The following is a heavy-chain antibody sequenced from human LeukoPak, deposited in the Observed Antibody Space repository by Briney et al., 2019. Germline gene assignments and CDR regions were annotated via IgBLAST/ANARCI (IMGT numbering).Heavy chain of an antibody. CDR3: TNSFSNFWIDS. D-gene: IGHD3-3*01. Sequence: GGSLKLSCAASGFTFSDSAMHWVRQASGKGLEWVGRIRSKANDYATAYTASMKGRFTISRDDSKNMAFLQMNSLKTEDTAVYYCTNSFSNFWIDSWGRGTLVTVSS. CDR2: IRSKANDYAT. V-gene: IGHV3-73*01. CDR1: GFTFSDSA. J-gene: IGHJ4*02.